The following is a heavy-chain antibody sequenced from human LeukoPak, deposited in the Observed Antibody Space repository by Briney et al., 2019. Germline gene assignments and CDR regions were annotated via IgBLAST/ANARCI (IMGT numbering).Heavy chain of an antibody. J-gene: IGHJ4*02. D-gene: IGHD2-15*01. Sequence: SQTLSLTCTVSGGSISSGSYYWSWIRQPPGKGLEWIGSIYHSGSTYYNPSLKSRVTISVDTSRNQFSLKLSSVTAADTAVYYCARQDVVVFNHFDYWGQGTLVTVSS. CDR3: ARQDVVVFNHFDY. CDR1: GGSISSGSYY. V-gene: IGHV4-39*01. CDR2: IYHSGST.